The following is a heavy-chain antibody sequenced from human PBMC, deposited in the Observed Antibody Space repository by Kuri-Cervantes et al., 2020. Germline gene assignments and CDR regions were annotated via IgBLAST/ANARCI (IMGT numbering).Heavy chain of an antibody. D-gene: IGHD2-2*01. CDR1: GFTFDDYA. Sequence: SLKISCAASGFTFDDYAMHWVRQAPGKGLEWVSGISWNSGSIGYADSVKGRFTISRDNAKNSLYLQMNSLRAEDTAVYYCARDRDIVVVPARKKRLDAFDIWGQGAMVTVSS. J-gene: IGHJ3*02. CDR3: ARDRDIVVVPARKKRLDAFDI. CDR2: ISWNSGSI. V-gene: IGHV3-9*01.